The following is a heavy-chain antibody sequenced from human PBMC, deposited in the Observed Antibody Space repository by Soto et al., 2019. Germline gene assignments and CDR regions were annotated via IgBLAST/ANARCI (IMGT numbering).Heavy chain of an antibody. CDR1: GYSFTSYW. CDR3: ATASSPPPKCYYYGMDV. J-gene: IGHJ6*02. Sequence: GESLKISCKGSGYSFTSYWISWVRQMPGKGLEWMGRIDPSDSYTNYSPSFQGHVTISADKSISTAYLQWSSLKASDTAMYYCATASSPPPKCYYYGMDVWGQGTTVTVSS. CDR2: IDPSDSYT. V-gene: IGHV5-10-1*01.